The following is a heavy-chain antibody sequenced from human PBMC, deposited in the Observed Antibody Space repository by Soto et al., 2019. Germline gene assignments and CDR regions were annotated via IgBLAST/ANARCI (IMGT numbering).Heavy chain of an antibody. Sequence: ASVKVSCKVSGYTLTELSMHWVRQAPGKGLEWMGGFDPEDGETIYAQKFRGRVTMTRDTSTSTVYMELSSLRSEDTAVYYCARDNWDTWAFDYWGQGTLVTVSS. CDR1: GYTLTELS. D-gene: IGHD5-18*01. CDR2: FDPEDGET. CDR3: ARDNWDTWAFDY. J-gene: IGHJ4*02. V-gene: IGHV1-24*01.